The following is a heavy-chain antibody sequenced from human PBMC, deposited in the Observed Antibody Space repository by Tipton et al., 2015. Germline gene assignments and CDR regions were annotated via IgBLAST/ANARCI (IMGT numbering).Heavy chain of an antibody. CDR2: ISASGDSA. D-gene: IGHD2-21*02. CDR3: AGEVVTGAFDI. CDR1: GFTFSNYA. J-gene: IGHJ3*02. Sequence: SLRLSCAASGFTFSNYATSWVRQAPGKGLEWVSSISASGDSAYYTDSVKGRFTISRDNSKNTLYLQMNSLRAEDTAVYYCAGEVVTGAFDIWGQGTMVTVSS. V-gene: IGHV3-23*01.